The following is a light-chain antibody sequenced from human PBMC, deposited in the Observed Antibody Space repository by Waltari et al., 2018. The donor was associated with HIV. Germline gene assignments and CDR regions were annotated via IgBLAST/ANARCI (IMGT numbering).Light chain of an antibody. Sequence: QSALTQPASMSGSPGQSITISCTATSSDVGSYNLVSWYQQYPGKVPKLMIYEVSKRPSGVSNRFSGSKSGNTASLTISGLQAEDEADYYCCSYAGSSTPFVFGTATKVTVL. J-gene: IGLJ1*01. CDR1: SSDVGSYNL. CDR2: EVS. CDR3: CSYAGSSTPFV. V-gene: IGLV2-23*02.